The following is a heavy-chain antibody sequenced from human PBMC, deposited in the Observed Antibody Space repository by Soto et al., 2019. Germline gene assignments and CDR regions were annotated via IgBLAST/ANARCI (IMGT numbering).Heavy chain of an antibody. CDR3: ASVPTYYQDSIGYQPFHP. Sequence: SETLSLTCTVSGASIISDGYYWTWIRQHPGKGLEWLGYIHYSGGATYSPSYNPSLKSRIAISVDTSKRLFSLKLTSVSAADTAVYSCASVPTYYQDSIGYQPFHPWGKGTLVTVSS. V-gene: IGHV4-31*03. CDR1: GASIISDGYY. CDR2: IHYSGGATYSP. J-gene: IGHJ5*02. D-gene: IGHD3-22*01.